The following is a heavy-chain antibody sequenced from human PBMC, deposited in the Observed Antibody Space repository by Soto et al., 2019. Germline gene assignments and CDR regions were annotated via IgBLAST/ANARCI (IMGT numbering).Heavy chain of an antibody. CDR2: IYWNDDQ. V-gene: IGHV2-5*01. CDR3: AHIHIIETTSGHNWFDP. D-gene: IGHD1-7*01. J-gene: IGHJ5*02. CDR1: GFSLSTIAVG. Sequence: QITLKESGPTLVKPTQTLTLTCTFSGFSLSTIAVGVGWIRQPPGKALEWVALIYWNDDQRYSPSLQNRLTITKDTSKNQVVLTMTNMDPVDTATYYCAHIHIIETTSGHNWFDPWGQGTLVTVSS.